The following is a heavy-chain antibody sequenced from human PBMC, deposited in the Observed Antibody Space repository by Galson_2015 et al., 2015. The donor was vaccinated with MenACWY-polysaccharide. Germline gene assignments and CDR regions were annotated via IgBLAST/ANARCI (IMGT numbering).Heavy chain of an antibody. J-gene: IGHJ4*02. D-gene: IGHD2-15*01. CDR1: GFTFSNYG. CDR2: VWYDASNK. V-gene: IGHV3-30*02. CDR3: APRAGHCSGGTCYGVEY. Sequence: SLSLACAASGFTFSNYGMHWVRQAPGKGLEWVALVWYDASNKHYADSVKGRFTIARDNSMHTLHLQMSSLRAEDTAVYYCAPRAGHCSGGTCYGVEYWGQGTLVTVSS.